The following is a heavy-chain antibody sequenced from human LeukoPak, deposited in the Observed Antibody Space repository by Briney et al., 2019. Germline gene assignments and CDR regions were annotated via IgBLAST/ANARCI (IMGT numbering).Heavy chain of an antibody. V-gene: IGHV1-2*02. CDR1: GYTFTGYY. CDR2: INPNSGGT. CDR3: AREAYYDSSGYYYNY. D-gene: IGHD3-22*01. Sequence: ASVKVSCKASGYTFTGYYMHWVRQAPGQGLEWMGWINPNSGGTNYAQKFQGRVTMTRDTSISTAYMELSRLRSDDTAVYYCAREAYYDSSGYYYNYWGQGTLVTVSS. J-gene: IGHJ4*02.